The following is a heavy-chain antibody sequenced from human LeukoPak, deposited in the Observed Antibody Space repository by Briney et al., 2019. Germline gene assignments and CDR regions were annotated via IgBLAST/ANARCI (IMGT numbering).Heavy chain of an antibody. CDR2: IYYSGST. Sequence: SETLSLTCTVSGGSISSSSYYWGWIRQPPGKGLEWIGSIYYSGSTYYNPSLKSRVTISVDTSKNQFSLKLSSETAADTAVYYCARSPVRGLVSRQHDWFDPWGQGTLVTVSS. D-gene: IGHD6-19*01. CDR1: GGSISSSSYY. J-gene: IGHJ5*02. CDR3: ARSPVRGLVSRQHDWFDP. V-gene: IGHV4-39*01.